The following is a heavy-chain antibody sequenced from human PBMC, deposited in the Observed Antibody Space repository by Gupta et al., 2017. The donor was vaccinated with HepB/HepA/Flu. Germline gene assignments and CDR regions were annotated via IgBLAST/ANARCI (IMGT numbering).Heavy chain of an antibody. J-gene: IGHJ5*02. D-gene: IGHD3-3*01. CDR1: YA. CDR2: ISGSGART. V-gene: IGHV3-23*01. CDR3: AKDPRAMIVGVIIIRRFDP. Sequence: YAISWVRQAPGKGLECVSGISGSGARTYYVDSVKGRFTISRDNSKNTLYVEMNSLRAEDKAVYYCAKDPRAMIVGVIIIRRFDPWGQGTLVTVSS.